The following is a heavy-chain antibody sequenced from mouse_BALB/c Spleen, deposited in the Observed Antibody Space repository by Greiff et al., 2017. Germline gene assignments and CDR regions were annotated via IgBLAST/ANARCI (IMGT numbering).Heavy chain of an antibody. D-gene: IGHD1-1*01. CDR3: ARVITTVPYYFDY. J-gene: IGHJ2*01. CDR1: GFTFSSYA. V-gene: IGHV5-6-5*01. Sequence: EVHLVESGGGLVKPGGSLKLSCAASGFTFSSYAMSWVRQTPEKRLEWVASISSGGSTYYPDSVKGRFTISRDNARNILYLQMSSLRSEDTAMYYCARVITTVPYYFDYWGQGTTLTVSS. CDR2: ISSGGST.